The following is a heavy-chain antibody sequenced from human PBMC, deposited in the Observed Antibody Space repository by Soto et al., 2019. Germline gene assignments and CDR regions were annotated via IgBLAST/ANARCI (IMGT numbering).Heavy chain of an antibody. CDR2: INPSGDST. D-gene: IGHD6-13*01. CDR1: GFTFSRHG. J-gene: IGHJ4*02. V-gene: IGHV3-23*01. Sequence: GGSLRLSCVASGFTFSRHGLSWVRQAPGKGLEWVSTINPSGDSTFYADPVKGRFTISRDNSKNTVYLQMNSLSVGDTAVYLCAKVDVSTAGSFDYWGQGALVTVSS. CDR3: AKVDVSTAGSFDY.